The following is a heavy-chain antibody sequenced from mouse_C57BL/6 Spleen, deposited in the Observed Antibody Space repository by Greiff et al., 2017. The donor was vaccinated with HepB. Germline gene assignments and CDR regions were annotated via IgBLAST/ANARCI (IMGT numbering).Heavy chain of an antibody. J-gene: IGHJ1*03. Sequence: QVQLQQSGAELVKPGASVKLSCKASGYTFTSYWMHWVKQRPGQGLEWIGMIHPNSGSTNYNEKFKSKATLTVDKSSSTAYMQLSSLTSEDSAVYYCARRTVVATEIFDVWGTGTTVTVSS. V-gene: IGHV1-64*01. CDR3: ARRTVVATEIFDV. CDR2: IHPNSGST. CDR1: GYTFTSYW. D-gene: IGHD1-1*01.